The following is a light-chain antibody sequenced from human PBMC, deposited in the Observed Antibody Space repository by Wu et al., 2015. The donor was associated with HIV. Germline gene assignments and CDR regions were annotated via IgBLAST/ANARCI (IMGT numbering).Light chain of an antibody. Sequence: EIVMTQSPATLSVSPGERASLSCRASQSVRSYLAWYQQKPGQPPRLLISGVSNRATGIPARFSGSGSGTDFTLTISSLEPEDFAVYYCQQSGNWPLTFGQGTQVDIK. V-gene: IGKV3-11*01. CDR1: QSVRSY. CDR3: QQSGNWPLT. J-gene: IGKJ5*01. CDR2: GVS.